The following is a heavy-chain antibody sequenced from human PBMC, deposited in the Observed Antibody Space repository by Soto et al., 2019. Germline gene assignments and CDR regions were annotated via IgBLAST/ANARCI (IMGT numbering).Heavy chain of an antibody. Sequence: QVQLVQSGAEVKKPGSSVKVSCKASGGTFSSYAISWVRQAPGQVLEWMGGIIPIFGTANYAQKFQGRVTITADESTSTAYMELSSLRSEDTAVYYCARREYDFWSGYPPYYYYGMDVWGQGTTVTVSS. J-gene: IGHJ6*02. D-gene: IGHD3-3*01. CDR2: IIPIFGTA. V-gene: IGHV1-69*01. CDR3: ARREYDFWSGYPPYYYYGMDV. CDR1: GGTFSSYA.